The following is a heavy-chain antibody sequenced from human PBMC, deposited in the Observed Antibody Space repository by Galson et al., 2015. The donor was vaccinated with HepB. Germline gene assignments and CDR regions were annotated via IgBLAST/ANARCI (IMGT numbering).Heavy chain of an antibody. J-gene: IGHJ4*02. D-gene: IGHD1-26*01. V-gene: IGHV3-43*01. CDR2: ISWDGGST. Sequence: SLRLSCADSGFTFDDYTMHWVRQAPGKGLEWVSLISWDGGSTYYADSVKGRFTISRDNSKNSLYLQMNSLRTEDTALYYCAKDRGVGSYSMGVFDYWGQGTLVTVSS. CDR3: AKDRGVGSYSMGVFDY. CDR1: GFTFDDYT.